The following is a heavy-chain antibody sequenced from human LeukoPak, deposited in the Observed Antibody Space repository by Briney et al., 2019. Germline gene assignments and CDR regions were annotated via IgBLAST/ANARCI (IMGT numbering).Heavy chain of an antibody. Sequence: GGSLRLSCASSGFTFDNFAMNWVSQTPGKGLEWVSYISRSSSLIIYSDSVKGRFTVSRDNGKNSLYLDMNSLTVEDTGLYYCARDGINWADRWGQGTLVTVSS. V-gene: IGHV3-21*05. CDR2: ISRSSSLI. CDR3: ARDGINWADR. D-gene: IGHD3-16*01. J-gene: IGHJ5*02. CDR1: GFTFDNFA.